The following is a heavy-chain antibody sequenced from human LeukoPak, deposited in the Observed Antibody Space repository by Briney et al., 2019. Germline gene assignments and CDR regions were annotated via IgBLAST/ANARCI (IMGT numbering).Heavy chain of an antibody. CDR1: GFTFSSYS. V-gene: IGHV3-33*08. CDR3: ARGRLRDDYTRSPHRYYYYYYGMDV. J-gene: IGHJ6*02. CDR2: IWYDGSNK. D-gene: IGHD4-4*01. Sequence: PGGSLRLSCAASGFTFSSYSTNWVRQAPGKGLEWVAVIWYDGSNKYYADSVKGRFTISRDNSKNTLYLQMNSLRAEDTAVYYCARGRLRDDYTRSPHRYYYYYYGMDVWGQGTTVTVSS.